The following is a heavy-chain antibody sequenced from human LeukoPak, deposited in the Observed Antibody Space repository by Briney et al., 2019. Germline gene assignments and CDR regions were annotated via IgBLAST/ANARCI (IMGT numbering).Heavy chain of an antibody. V-gene: IGHV3-53*01. J-gene: IGHJ4*02. Sequence: GGSLRLSCAASGFTVSSNYMSWVRQAPGKGLEWVSLIYSGGATYYADSVKGRFTISRDNSKNTLSLQVNSQRAEDTAVYYCARGLRYFDSWGQGTLVTVSS. D-gene: IGHD3-9*01. CDR2: IYSGGAT. CDR1: GFTVSSNY. CDR3: ARGLRYFDS.